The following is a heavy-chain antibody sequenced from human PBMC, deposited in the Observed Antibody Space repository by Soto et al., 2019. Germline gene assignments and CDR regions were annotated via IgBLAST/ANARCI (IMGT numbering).Heavy chain of an antibody. CDR1: GGTFSTSS. Sequence: QVQLVQSGAEMKKPGSSMKVSCKASGGTFSTSSINWVRQAPGQRPEWMGNILPIFGTADYAQKLQDRVKITADQSTHTAYMELRSLFSEDTSVYYCASGHEYGGNSDAFDIWGQGTVVTVSS. D-gene: IGHD4-17*01. V-gene: IGHV1-69*15. J-gene: IGHJ3*02. CDR2: ILPIFGTA. CDR3: ASGHEYGGNSDAFDI.